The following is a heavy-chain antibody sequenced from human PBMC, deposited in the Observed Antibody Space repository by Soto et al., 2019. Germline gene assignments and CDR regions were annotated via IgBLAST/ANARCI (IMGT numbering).Heavy chain of an antibody. J-gene: IGHJ3*02. CDR1: GFTFSSYS. CDR3: ARQSRYYDSSGYGGDAFDI. V-gene: IGHV3-21*01. D-gene: IGHD3-22*01. CDR2: ISSSSSYI. Sequence: GGSLRLSCAASGFTFSSYSMNWVRQAPGKGLEWVSSISSSSSYIYYADSVKGRFTISRDNAKNSLYLQMNSLRAEDTAVYYCARQSRYYDSSGYGGDAFDIWGQGTMVTVSS.